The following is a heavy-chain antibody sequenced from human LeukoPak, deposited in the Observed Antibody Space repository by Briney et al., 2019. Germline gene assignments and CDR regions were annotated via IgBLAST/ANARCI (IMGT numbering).Heavy chain of an antibody. D-gene: IGHD3-22*01. J-gene: IGHJ4*02. CDR1: GASISSYY. CDR3: ARSPFYYDSSGYYFDY. V-gene: IGHV4-59*12. Sequence: PSETLSLTCTVSGASISSYYWSWIRQPPGKGLEWIGYFSYSGNTNYNPSLKSRVTVSVDTSKNQFSLKLNSVTAADTAVYYCARSPFYYDSSGYYFDYWGQGTLVTVSS. CDR2: FSYSGNT.